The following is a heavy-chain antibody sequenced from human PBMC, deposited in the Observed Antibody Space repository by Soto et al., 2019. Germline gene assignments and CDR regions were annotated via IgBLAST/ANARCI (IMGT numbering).Heavy chain of an antibody. CDR1: GGSFSGYY. J-gene: IGHJ4*02. CDR3: ARTAVDDFWSGYYSSWAY. Sequence: QVQLQQWGAGLLKPSETLSLTCAVYGGSFSGYYWSWIRQPPGKGLEWIGEINHSGSTNYNPSLKSRVTIAVYTSKNQFSLKRSSVTAADTAVYYCARTAVDDFWSGYYSSWAYWGQGTLVTVSS. CDR2: INHSGST. V-gene: IGHV4-34*01. D-gene: IGHD3-3*01.